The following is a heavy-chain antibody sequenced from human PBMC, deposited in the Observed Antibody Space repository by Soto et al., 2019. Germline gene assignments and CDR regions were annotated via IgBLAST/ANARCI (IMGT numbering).Heavy chain of an antibody. V-gene: IGHV3-15*07. D-gene: IGHD3-22*01. CDR2: VKSKTDGGTT. J-gene: IGHJ4*01. CDR1: GFTFSNAW. Sequence: GGSLRLSCAASGFTFSNAWINWVRQTPGKGLEWVGRVKSKTDGGTTDFAAPVKGRFAISRHDSKNMGYLEMNSLKTEDTAIYYCTTDSYITSIIVRFDYWGHGTLVTVSS. CDR3: TTDSYITSIIVRFDY.